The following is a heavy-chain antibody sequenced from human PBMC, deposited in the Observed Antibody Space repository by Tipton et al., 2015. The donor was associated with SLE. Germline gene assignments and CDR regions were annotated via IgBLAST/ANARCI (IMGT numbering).Heavy chain of an antibody. CDR3: AIIAVAGGIYYYGMDV. CDR2: IYYSGST. D-gene: IGHD6-19*01. J-gene: IGHJ6*02. Sequence: TLSLTCTVSGGSISSGGYYWSWIRQHPGKGLEWIGYIYYSGSTYYNPSLKSRVTISVDTSKNQFSLKLSSVTAADTAVYYCAIIAVAGGIYYYGMDVWGQGTTVTVSS. V-gene: IGHV4-31*03. CDR1: GGSISSGGYY.